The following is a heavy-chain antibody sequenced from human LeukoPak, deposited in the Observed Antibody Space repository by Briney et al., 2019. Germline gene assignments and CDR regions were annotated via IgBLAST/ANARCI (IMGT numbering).Heavy chain of an antibody. J-gene: IGHJ4*02. D-gene: IGHD2-2*02. Sequence: GESLQIYCQGSGYTYTKSWIAWVRPMPGKGLELMGIIYPVDSETRYSPSFQGQVTISVDKSISTAYLQWSSLKASDTAMYYCARQGCTTTSCHTIDYWGQGTLVTVSS. CDR2: IYPVDSET. CDR3: ARQGCTTTSCHTIDY. CDR1: GYTYTKSW. V-gene: IGHV5-51*01.